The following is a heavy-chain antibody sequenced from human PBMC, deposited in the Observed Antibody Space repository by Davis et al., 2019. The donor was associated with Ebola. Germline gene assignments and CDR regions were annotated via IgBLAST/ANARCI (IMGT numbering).Heavy chain of an antibody. CDR2: ISYDGSNT. CDR3: ARDPRLVGATDAFDI. J-gene: IGHJ3*02. V-gene: IGHV3-30*19. Sequence: GESLKISCAASGFTFSSFGMHWVRQAPGKGLEWVALISYDGSNTYYADSVRGRFTISRDNSKNTLYLQMNSLRAEDTAVYYCARDPRLVGATDAFDIWGQGTMVTVSS. D-gene: IGHD1-26*01. CDR1: GFTFSSFG.